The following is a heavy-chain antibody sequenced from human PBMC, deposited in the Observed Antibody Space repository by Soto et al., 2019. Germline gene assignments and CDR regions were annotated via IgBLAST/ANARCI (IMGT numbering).Heavy chain of an antibody. CDR2: IYPGDSDT. Sequence: GESLKISCKGSGYSFTSYWIGWVRQMPGKGLEWMGIIYPGDSDTRYSPSFQGQVTTSADKSISTAYLQWSSLKASDTAMYYCASSIAVAGNYYYYGMDVWGQGTTVTVSS. V-gene: IGHV5-51*01. CDR3: ASSIAVAGNYYYYGMDV. J-gene: IGHJ6*02. CDR1: GYSFTSYW. D-gene: IGHD6-19*01.